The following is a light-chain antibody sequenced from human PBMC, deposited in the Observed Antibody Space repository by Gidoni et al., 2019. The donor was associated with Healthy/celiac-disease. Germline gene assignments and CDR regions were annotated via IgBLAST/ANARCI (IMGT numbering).Light chain of an antibody. Sequence: DIVLTQSPGTLSLSPGERANLSCRASQSVSSSYLAWYQQKPGQAPRLLIYGASSRATGIPDRFSGSGSGTDFTLTISRLEPEDFAVYYCQQYGSSRTWTFXQXTKVXIK. CDR2: GAS. J-gene: IGKJ1*01. CDR1: QSVSSSY. CDR3: QQYGSSRTWT. V-gene: IGKV3-20*01.